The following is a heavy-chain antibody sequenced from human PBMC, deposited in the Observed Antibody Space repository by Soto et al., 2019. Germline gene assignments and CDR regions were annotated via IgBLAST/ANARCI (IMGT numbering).Heavy chain of an antibody. Sequence: SETLSLTCTVSGGSVSSGSYYWSWIRQPPGKGLEWIGYIYYSGSTNYNPSLKSRVTISVDTSKNQFSLKLSSVTAADTAVYYCARAAAAAGILDPETLDYWGQGTLVTVSS. CDR2: IYYSGST. V-gene: IGHV4-61*01. J-gene: IGHJ4*02. CDR3: ARAAAAAGILDPETLDY. D-gene: IGHD6-13*01. CDR1: GGSVSSGSYY.